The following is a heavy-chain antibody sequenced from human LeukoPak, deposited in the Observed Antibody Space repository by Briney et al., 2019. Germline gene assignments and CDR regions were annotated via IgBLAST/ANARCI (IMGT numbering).Heavy chain of an antibody. D-gene: IGHD2-2*01. J-gene: IGHJ4*02. V-gene: IGHV3-23*01. CDR2: ISDDFGT. Sequence: PGGSLRLSCAASGLTFKNFAMSWVRRAPGKGLEWVSAISDDFGTYHADSVKGRFTISRDNSRNTLYLQMTSLRAEDTAVYYCARGNSGHCTGATCYALDYWGQGTLVTVSS. CDR1: GLTFKNFA. CDR3: ARGNSGHCTGATCYALDY.